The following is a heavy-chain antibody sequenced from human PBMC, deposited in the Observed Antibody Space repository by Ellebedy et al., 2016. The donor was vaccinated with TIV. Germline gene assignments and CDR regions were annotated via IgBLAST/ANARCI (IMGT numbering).Heavy chain of an antibody. CDR3: ARSEGGGKVSVDY. V-gene: IGHV4-59*01. CDR2: IYYSGST. CDR1: GGSISSYY. J-gene: IGHJ4*02. Sequence: SETLSLTCTVSGGSISSYYWSWIRQPPGKGLEWIGYIYYSGSTNYNPSLKSRVTISVDTSKNQFSLKLSSVTAADTAVYYCARSEGGGKVSVDYWGQGTLVTVSS. D-gene: IGHD4-23*01.